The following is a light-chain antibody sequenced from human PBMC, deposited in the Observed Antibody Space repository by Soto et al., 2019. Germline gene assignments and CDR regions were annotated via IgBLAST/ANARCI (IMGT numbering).Light chain of an antibody. J-gene: IGLJ3*02. CDR1: SRDVGDYKY. CDR2: EVS. CDR3: TSYTTSTTWV. V-gene: IGLV2-14*03. Sequence: QSALTQPASVSGSPGQSITISCTGTSRDVGDYKYVSWYQQHPGKAPKLLIYEVSNRPSGVSDRFSGSESGNTASLTISGLQPQDEADYYCTSYTTSTTWVFGGGTKLTVL.